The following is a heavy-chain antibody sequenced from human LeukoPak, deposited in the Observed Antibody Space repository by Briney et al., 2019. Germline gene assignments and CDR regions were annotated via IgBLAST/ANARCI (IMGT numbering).Heavy chain of an antibody. CDR3: AKDRGSGIGYYYYYGMDV. Sequence: GGSLRLSCEFSGIIFSTYAMNWVRQAPGKGLEWVAVISYDGSNKYYADSVKGRFTISRDNSKNTLYLQMNSLRAEDTAVYYCAKDRGSGIGYYYYYGMDVWGQGTTVTVSS. CDR2: ISYDGSNK. D-gene: IGHD3-10*01. V-gene: IGHV3-30*18. J-gene: IGHJ6*02. CDR1: GIIFSTYA.